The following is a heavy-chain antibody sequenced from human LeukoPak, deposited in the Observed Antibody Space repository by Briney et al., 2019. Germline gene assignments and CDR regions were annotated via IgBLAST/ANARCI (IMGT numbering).Heavy chain of an antibody. J-gene: IGHJ6*02. D-gene: IGHD3-3*01. V-gene: IGHV1-2*06. CDR3: ASDLEEDYVFDV. CDR1: GYTFTGYY. Sequence: AASVKVSCKASGYTFTGYYMHWVRQAPGQGLEWMGRINPNSGGTNYAQKFQGRVTMTRDTSISTAYMELSRLRSDDTAVYYCASDLEEDYVFDVWGQGTTVTVPS. CDR2: INPNSGGT.